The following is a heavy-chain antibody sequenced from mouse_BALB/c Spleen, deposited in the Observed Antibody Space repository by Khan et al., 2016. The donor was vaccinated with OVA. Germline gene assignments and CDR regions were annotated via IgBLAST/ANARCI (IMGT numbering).Heavy chain of an antibody. Sequence: EVELVESGGGSVKPGWSLKLSCAVSGFTFSSYVMSWIRQTPEKRLEWVASISSGGSTYYPDSVKGRFTISRDNARNVVYLQMSSLRSEDMAMYYCAREAYRYDEYYFDYWGQGTTLTVSS. J-gene: IGHJ2*01. CDR2: ISSGGST. CDR1: GFTFSSYV. CDR3: AREAYRYDEYYFDY. D-gene: IGHD2-12*01. V-gene: IGHV5-6-5*01.